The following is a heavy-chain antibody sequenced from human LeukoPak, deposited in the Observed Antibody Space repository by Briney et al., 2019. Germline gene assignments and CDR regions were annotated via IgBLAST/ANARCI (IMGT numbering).Heavy chain of an antibody. V-gene: IGHV3-21*01. D-gene: IGHD5-18*01. J-gene: IGHJ4*02. CDR2: ISSSSSYI. Sequence: PGGSLRLSCAASGFTFSSYGMHWVRQAPGKGLEWVSSISSSSSYIYYADSVKGRFTISRDNAKNSLYLQMNSLRAEDTAVYYCARGGTRGYSYGSFDYWGQGTLVTVSS. CDR1: GFTFSSYG. CDR3: ARGGTRGYSYGSFDY.